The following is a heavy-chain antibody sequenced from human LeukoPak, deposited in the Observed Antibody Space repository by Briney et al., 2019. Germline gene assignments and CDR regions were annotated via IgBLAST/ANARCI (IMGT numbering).Heavy chain of an antibody. CDR1: GFTFSSYE. Sequence: GGSLRLSCAASGFTFSSYEMNWVRQAPGKGLEWVSYISSSGTAIYYADSVKGRFTISRDNAKNSLYLQMNSLRAEDTAVYYCAREGRNCYGMDVWGQGTAVTVSS. V-gene: IGHV3-48*03. CDR3: AREGRNCYGMDV. J-gene: IGHJ6*02. CDR2: ISSSGTAI.